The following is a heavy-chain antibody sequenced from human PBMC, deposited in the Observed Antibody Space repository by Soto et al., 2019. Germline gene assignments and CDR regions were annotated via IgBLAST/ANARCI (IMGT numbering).Heavy chain of an antibody. CDR2: ISGSGGST. CDR1: GFTFSSYA. CDR3: AKISYSRSSFDY. V-gene: IGHV3-23*01. J-gene: IGHJ4*02. Sequence: EVQLLESGGGLVQPGGSLRLSCAASGFTFSSYAMSWVRQAPGKGLEWVSAISGSGGSTYYADSVKGRFTISRDNSKKPLYLQMNSLRAEDTAVYYCAKISYSRSSFDYWGQGTLVTVSS. D-gene: IGHD6-6*01.